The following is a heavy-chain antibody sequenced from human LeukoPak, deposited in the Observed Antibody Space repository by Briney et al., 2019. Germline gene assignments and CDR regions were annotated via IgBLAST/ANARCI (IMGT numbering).Heavy chain of an antibody. V-gene: IGHV3-23*01. Sequence: GGSLRLSCAASGFTFSSYAMSWVRQAPGKGLERVSAISGSGGSTYYADSVKGRFTISRDNSKNTLYLQMNSLRAEDTAVYYCAKDHRYCSSTSCYVSQHNWFDPWGQGTLVTVSS. D-gene: IGHD2-2*01. CDR2: ISGSGGST. CDR3: AKDHRYCSSTSCYVSQHNWFDP. J-gene: IGHJ5*02. CDR1: GFTFSSYA.